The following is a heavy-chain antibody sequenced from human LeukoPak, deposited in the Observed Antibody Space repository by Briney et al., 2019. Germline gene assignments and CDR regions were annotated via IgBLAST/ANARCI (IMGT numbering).Heavy chain of an antibody. CDR2: ISAYNGNT. Sequence: GASVKVSCKASGYTFTSYGISWVRQAPGQGLEWMGWISAYNGNTNYAQKLQGRVTMTTDTSTSTAYMELRSLRSDDTAVYYCARVGEVWFGESPSTYDYWGQGTLVTVSS. D-gene: IGHD3-10*01. CDR1: GYTFTSYG. CDR3: ARVGEVWFGESPSTYDY. J-gene: IGHJ4*02. V-gene: IGHV1-18*01.